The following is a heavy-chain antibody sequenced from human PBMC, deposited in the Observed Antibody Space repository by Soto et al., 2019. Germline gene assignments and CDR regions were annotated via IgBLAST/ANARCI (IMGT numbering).Heavy chain of an antibody. D-gene: IGHD3-16*01. CDR2: IYYSGST. CDR3: ARVGDRYYYYGMDV. J-gene: IGHJ6*02. V-gene: IGHV4-31*03. Sequence: QVQLQESGPGLVKPSQTLSLTCTVSGGSISSGGYYWSWIRQHPGKGLEWIGYIYYSGSTYYNPSLKSRATISVDTSKNQFSLKLSSVTAADTAVYYCARVGDRYYYYGMDVWGQGTTVTVSS. CDR1: GGSISSGGYY.